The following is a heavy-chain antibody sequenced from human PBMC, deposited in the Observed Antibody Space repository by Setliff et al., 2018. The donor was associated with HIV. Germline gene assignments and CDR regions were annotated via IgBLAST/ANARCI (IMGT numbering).Heavy chain of an antibody. CDR3: ARVRTTVSTDFYYYMDV. Sequence: PGGSLRLSCAASGFTFSSYTMNWVRQAPGKGLEWVSSISSSSSNIYYADSVKGRFTISRDNAKNSLFLEMSSLRAADTAVYYCARVRTTVSTDFYYYMDVWGKGTTVTVSS. CDR2: ISSSSSNI. J-gene: IGHJ6*03. V-gene: IGHV3-21*01. CDR1: GFTFSSYT. D-gene: IGHD4-17*01.